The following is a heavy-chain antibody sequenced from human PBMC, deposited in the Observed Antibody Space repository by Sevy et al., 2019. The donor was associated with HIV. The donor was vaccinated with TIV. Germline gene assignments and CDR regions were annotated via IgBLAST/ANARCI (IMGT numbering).Heavy chain of an antibody. Sequence: GGSLRLSCAASGFTFSYAWMSWVRQAPGKGLEWVGRIKRKTDGGTTDYAAPVKGRFTISRDDSKNRLYLQMNSLKTEDTAVYYCTSRRLFYGDYGVGWFDPWGQGTLVTVSS. CDR3: TSRRLFYGDYGVGWFDP. J-gene: IGHJ5*02. V-gene: IGHV3-15*01. D-gene: IGHD4-17*01. CDR2: IKRKTDGGTT. CDR1: GFTFSYAW.